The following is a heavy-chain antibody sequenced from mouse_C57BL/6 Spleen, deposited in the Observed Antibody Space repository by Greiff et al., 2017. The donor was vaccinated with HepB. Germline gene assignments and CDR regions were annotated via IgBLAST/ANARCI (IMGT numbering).Heavy chain of an antibody. CDR2: IYPGDGDT. J-gene: IGHJ4*01. V-gene: IGHV1-82*01. CDR1: GYAFSSSW. Sequence: VHLVESGPELVKPGASVKISCKASGYAFSSSWMNWVKQRPGKGLEWIGRIYPGDGDTNYNGKFKGKATLTADKSSSTAYMQLSSLTSEDSAVYFCARSLLRVAMDYWGQGTSVTVSS. CDR3: ARSLLRVAMDY. D-gene: IGHD1-1*01.